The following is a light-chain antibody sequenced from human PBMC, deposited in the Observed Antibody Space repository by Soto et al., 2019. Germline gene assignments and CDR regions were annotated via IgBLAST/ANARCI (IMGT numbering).Light chain of an antibody. Sequence: DIHMTQSPSSLSASVGYIFTITCRASQDIRNVLGWYQHKPVKAPQRLIYAASSLQSGVPSRFSGSGYGTELTLTISSMKNEDFETYYCAQLNSSPFTFGQGTRLEIK. CDR3: AQLNSSPFT. V-gene: IGKV1-17*01. CDR2: AAS. J-gene: IGKJ5*01. CDR1: QDIRNV.